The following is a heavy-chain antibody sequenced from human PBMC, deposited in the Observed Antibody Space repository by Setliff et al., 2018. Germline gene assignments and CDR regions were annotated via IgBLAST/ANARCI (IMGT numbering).Heavy chain of an antibody. Sequence: GASVKVSCKASGGTFSSYAISWIRQAPGQGLEWMGGTIPIFGTTDYAQKFRGRVTIITDESTSTAFMQLSSLRAEDTAVYYCAKEVPYDNGFIYLDYWGLGTLVTVSS. J-gene: IGHJ4*02. V-gene: IGHV1-69*05. CDR2: TIPIFGTT. D-gene: IGHD3-22*01. CDR3: AKEVPYDNGFIYLDY. CDR1: GGTFSSYA.